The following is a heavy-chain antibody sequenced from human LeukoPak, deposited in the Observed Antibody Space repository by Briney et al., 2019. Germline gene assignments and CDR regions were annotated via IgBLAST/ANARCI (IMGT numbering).Heavy chain of an antibody. Sequence: GGSLRLSCAASGFTFSSYSMNWVRQAPGKGLEWVSSISSSSSYIYYADSVKGRFTISRDNSKNTLYLQMNSLRAEDTAVYYCAKDRYSGEYYYDSSGPFDYWGQGTLVTVSS. V-gene: IGHV3-21*04. CDR1: GFTFSSYS. CDR3: AKDRYSGEYYYDSSGPFDY. CDR2: ISSSSSYI. D-gene: IGHD3-22*01. J-gene: IGHJ4*02.